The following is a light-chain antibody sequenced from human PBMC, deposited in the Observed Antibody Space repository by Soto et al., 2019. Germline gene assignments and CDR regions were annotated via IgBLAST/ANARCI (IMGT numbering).Light chain of an antibody. Sequence: DIVMTQSPDSLAVSLGERATINCKSSQSVLYSSNNKNYLAWSQRKPGQPPKLLIYWASTRESGVPDRFSGSGSGTDVTLTISSLQAEDVAVYYFQQYYSTRVTCGPGTKVDIK. CDR1: QSVLYSSNNKNY. CDR2: WAS. CDR3: QQYYSTRVT. V-gene: IGKV4-1*01. J-gene: IGKJ3*01.